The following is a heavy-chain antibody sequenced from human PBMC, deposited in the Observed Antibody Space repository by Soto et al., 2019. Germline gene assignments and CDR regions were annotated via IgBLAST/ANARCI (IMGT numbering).Heavy chain of an antibody. Sequence: SLRLSCAASGFTFSNYLMSRVRQAPGKGLEWVSAVSGNGGRTYYADSAKGRFTISRDNSKNTVSLQMNSLRVEDTAVYYCTKEVSLTNAWGQGTLVTVSS. V-gene: IGHV3-23*01. CDR2: VSGNGGRT. CDR1: GFTFSNYL. CDR3: TKEVSLTNA. J-gene: IGHJ5*02. D-gene: IGHD2-8*01.